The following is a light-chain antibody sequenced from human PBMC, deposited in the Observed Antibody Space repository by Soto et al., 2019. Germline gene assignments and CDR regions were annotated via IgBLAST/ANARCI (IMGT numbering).Light chain of an antibody. Sequence: QSALTQPASVSGSPGQSITISCTGTSSDVGNYNLVSWYQQHPGKAPKVMIYEVSKRPSGVSNRFSGSKSGNTASLTISGLQAEDEPDYSCCSYAGSSTYVFGTGTKLTVL. CDR2: EVS. CDR1: SSDVGNYNL. CDR3: CSYAGSSTYV. J-gene: IGLJ1*01. V-gene: IGLV2-23*02.